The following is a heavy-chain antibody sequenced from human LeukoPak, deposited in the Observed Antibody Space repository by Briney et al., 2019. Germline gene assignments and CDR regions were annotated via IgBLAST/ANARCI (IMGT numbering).Heavy chain of an antibody. D-gene: IGHD4-17*01. V-gene: IGHV4-39*01. J-gene: IGHJ4*02. CDR2: IYYSGST. CDR3: ARHGTVTTMQPFDY. Sequence: SETLSLTCTVSGGSISSSSYYWGWIRQPPGKGLEWIGSIYYSGSTYYSPSLKSRVTISVDTSKNQFSLKLSSVTAADTAVYYCARHGTVTTMQPFDYWGQGTLVTVSS. CDR1: GGSISSSSYY.